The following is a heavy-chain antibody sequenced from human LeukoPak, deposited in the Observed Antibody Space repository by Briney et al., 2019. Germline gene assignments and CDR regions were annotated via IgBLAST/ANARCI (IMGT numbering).Heavy chain of an antibody. CDR1: GGTFSSYT. Sequence: ASVKVSCKASGGTFSSYTISWVRQAPGQGLEWMGWISAYNGNTNYAQKLQGRVTMTTDTSTSTAYMELRSLRSDDTAVYYCARDPGVRNWSGPQFDYWGQGTLVTVSS. J-gene: IGHJ4*02. CDR2: ISAYNGNT. CDR3: ARDPGVRNWSGPQFDY. V-gene: IGHV1-18*01. D-gene: IGHD1-20*01.